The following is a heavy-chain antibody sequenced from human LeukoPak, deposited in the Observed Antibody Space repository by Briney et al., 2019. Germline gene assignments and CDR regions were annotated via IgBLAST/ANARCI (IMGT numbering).Heavy chain of an antibody. CDR3: AKRIQSAMATGY. CDR1: GFTFSSYA. D-gene: IGHD5-18*01. Sequence: GGSLRLSCAASGFTFSSYAMSWVRQAPGKGLEWVSSISGSGYDIFYADSVKGRFTISRDSSKNTLYLQMNSLRAEDTAVYYCAKRIQSAMATGYWGQGTLVTVSS. J-gene: IGHJ4*02. V-gene: IGHV3-23*01. CDR2: ISGSGYDI.